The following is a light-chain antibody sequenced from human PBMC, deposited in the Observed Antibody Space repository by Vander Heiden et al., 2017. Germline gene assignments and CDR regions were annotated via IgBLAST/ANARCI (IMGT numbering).Light chain of an antibody. Sequence: QSVLSQPPSVSGTPGRRVNIAGSGSSSNIGSNTVNWYQQLPGTAPKLLIYSDYQRPSGVPDRFSGSKSGTSASLAISGLQSEDEADYFCAAWDDSLSGVVFGGGTKLTVL. J-gene: IGLJ2*01. CDR2: SDY. CDR1: SSNIGSNT. V-gene: IGLV1-44*01. CDR3: AAWDDSLSGVV.